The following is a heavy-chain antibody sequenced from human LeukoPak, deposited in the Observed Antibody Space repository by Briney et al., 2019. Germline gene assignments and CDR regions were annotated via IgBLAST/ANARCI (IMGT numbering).Heavy chain of an antibody. D-gene: IGHD1-1*01. Sequence: PGGSLRLSCAASGFTFSSYAMSWVRQSPARGLEWVASISPGGGTTYYADYVKDRFTISRDNSNNMLYVQMNSLRAEDTAVYYCAKVRSGSANWALRIFDNWGQGTLVTVSS. CDR3: AKVRSGSANWALRIFDN. CDR2: ISPGGGTT. V-gene: IGHV3-23*01. J-gene: IGHJ4*02. CDR1: GFTFSSYA.